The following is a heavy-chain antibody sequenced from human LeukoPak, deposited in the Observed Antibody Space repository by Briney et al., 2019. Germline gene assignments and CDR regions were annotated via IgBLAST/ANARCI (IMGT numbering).Heavy chain of an antibody. Sequence: GASVKVSCKASGYTFTSYGISWVRQAPGQGLEWMGWISAYNGNTNYAQKLQGRVTMTTDTSTSTAYMELRSLRSDDTAVYYCAREGDTYYYDSSDGAFDIWGQGNNGHRLF. CDR3: AREGDTYYYDSSDGAFDI. V-gene: IGHV1-18*01. J-gene: IGHJ3*02. CDR1: GYTFTSYG. CDR2: ISAYNGNT. D-gene: IGHD3-22*01.